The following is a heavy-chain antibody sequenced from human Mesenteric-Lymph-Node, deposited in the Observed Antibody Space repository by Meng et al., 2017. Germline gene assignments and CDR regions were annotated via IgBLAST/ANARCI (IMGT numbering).Heavy chain of an antibody. J-gene: IGHJ4*02. CDR2: INSDESRT. CDR3: ARSADY. Sequence: GESLKISCAASGFTFSNYWMHWVRQAPGKGLEWVSNINSDESRTTYADSVKGRFTISRDNTKNKLYLQMNSLRAEDTAVYYCARSADYWGQGTLVTVSS. V-gene: IGHV3-74*01. CDR1: GFTFSNYW.